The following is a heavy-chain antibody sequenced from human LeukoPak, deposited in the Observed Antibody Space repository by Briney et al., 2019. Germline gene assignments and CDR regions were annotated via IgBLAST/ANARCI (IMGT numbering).Heavy chain of an antibody. CDR1: GGSISSGSYY. D-gene: IGHD3-10*01. CDR3: ARDLWFGEPSYYFDY. J-gene: IGHJ4*02. Sequence: SQTLSLTCTVSGGSISSGSYYWSWIRRPAGKGLEWIGRTYTSGSTNYNPSLKSRVTISVDTSKNQFSLKLSSVTAADTAVYYCARDLWFGEPSYYFDYWGQGTLVTVSS. CDR2: TYTSGST. V-gene: IGHV4-61*02.